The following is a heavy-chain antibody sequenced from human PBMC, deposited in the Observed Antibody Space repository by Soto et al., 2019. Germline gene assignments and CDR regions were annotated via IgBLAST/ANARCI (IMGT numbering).Heavy chain of an antibody. Sequence: EVQLLESGGGLVQPGGSLRLSCATSGLSFSLYSMGWVRQAPGKGLEWVSAISGSGRNIHYADSVKGRFTISRDNSKNTLSLKMNSLRSEDTALYYCAKDDRTARRIDSWGQGTLVTVSS. J-gene: IGHJ4*02. CDR2: ISGSGRNI. CDR3: AKDDRTARRIDS. CDR1: GLSFSLYS. D-gene: IGHD2-21*02. V-gene: IGHV3-23*01.